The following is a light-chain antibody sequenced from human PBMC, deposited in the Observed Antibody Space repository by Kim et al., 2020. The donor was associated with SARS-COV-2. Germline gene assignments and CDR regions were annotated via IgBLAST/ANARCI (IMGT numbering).Light chain of an antibody. CDR1: KLGDKY. Sequence: SVSPGRTASITCSGDKLGDKYASWYQQKPGQSPVLVIYQDNKRPSGIPERFSGSNSGNTATLTISGTRAMDEADYYCQAWDSSTAIFGGGTQLTVL. J-gene: IGLJ2*01. V-gene: IGLV3-1*01. CDR3: QAWDSSTAI. CDR2: QDN.